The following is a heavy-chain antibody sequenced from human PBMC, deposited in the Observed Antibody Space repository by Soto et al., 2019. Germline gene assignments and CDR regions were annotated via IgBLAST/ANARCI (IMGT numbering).Heavy chain of an antibody. CDR1: GFTFSHYA. D-gene: IGHD3-16*01. V-gene: IGHV3-23*01. Sequence: EVQLLESGGGLVQPGGSLRLSCAASGFTFSHYAMRWVRQAPGKGLQWVSTIFGSGAPTHYADSVKGRFGISRDNSNNMLFLEMNSLKDEDTAVYYGTRESSSWGFAFDLWGQGTRVAVSS. CDR2: IFGSGAPT. J-gene: IGHJ3*01. CDR3: TRESSSWGFAFDL.